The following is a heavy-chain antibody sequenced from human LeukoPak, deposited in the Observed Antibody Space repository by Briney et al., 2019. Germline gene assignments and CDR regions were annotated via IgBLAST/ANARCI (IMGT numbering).Heavy chain of an antibody. CDR3: AKGPYSSSYPANWFDP. D-gene: IGHD6-13*01. CDR2: VSGNGGTT. Sequence: GGSLRLSCAASGFTFTSCAMSWVRQTPGQGLEWVSTVSGNGGTTYYADSVKGRFTISRDNSRDTLYLQMNTLRAEDTAVYYCAKGPYSSSYPANWFDPWGQGTLVTVSS. CDR1: GFTFTSCA. V-gene: IGHV3-23*01. J-gene: IGHJ5*02.